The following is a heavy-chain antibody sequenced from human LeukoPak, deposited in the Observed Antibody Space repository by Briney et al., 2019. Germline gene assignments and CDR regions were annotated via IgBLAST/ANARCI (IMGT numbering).Heavy chain of an antibody. J-gene: IGHJ4*02. CDR2: FDPEDGET. V-gene: IGHV1-24*01. CDR1: GYTLTQLS. CDR3: ATRRISSWAPFDY. D-gene: IGHD6-13*01. Sequence: ASVNVSCKVSGYTLTQLSMHWVRQARGKGLAGVGVFDPEDGETIYEQKFQGRVTMTEDTSTDTAYMELSSLRSEDTAVDYCATRRISSWAPFDYWGQGTLVTVSS.